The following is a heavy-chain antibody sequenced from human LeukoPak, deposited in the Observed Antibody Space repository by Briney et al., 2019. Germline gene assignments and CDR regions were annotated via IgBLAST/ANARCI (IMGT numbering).Heavy chain of an antibody. Sequence: ASVKVSCKASGYAFTSYGISWVRQAPGQGLEWMGWISAYNGNTNYAQKLQGRVTMTTDTSTSTAYMELRSLRSDDMAVYYCARTPLSTAGVAGKSAAFDIWGQGTMVTVSS. CDR1: GYAFTSYG. V-gene: IGHV1-18*03. CDR3: ARTPLSTAGVAGKSAAFDI. D-gene: IGHD6-19*01. CDR2: ISAYNGNT. J-gene: IGHJ3*02.